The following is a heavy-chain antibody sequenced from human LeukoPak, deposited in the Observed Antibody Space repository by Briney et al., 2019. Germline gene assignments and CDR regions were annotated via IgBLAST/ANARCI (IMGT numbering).Heavy chain of an antibody. Sequence: SETLSLTCTVSGGSISGYYWSWMRQPPGKGLEWIRYIYYSGSTNYNPSLKSRVTISVDTSKNQFFLKLSSVTAADTAVYYCARGCSAGTPHNWFDPWGQGTLVTVSS. CDR2: IYYSGST. CDR1: GGSISGYY. CDR3: ARGCSAGTPHNWFDP. D-gene: IGHD6-13*01. V-gene: IGHV4-59*01. J-gene: IGHJ5*02.